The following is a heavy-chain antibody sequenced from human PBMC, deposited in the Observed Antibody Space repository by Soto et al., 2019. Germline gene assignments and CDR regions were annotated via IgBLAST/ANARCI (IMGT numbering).Heavy chain of an antibody. D-gene: IGHD4-17*01. Sequence: PGGSLRLSCAASGFTFSSYSMNWVRQAPGKGLEWVSSISSSSSYIYYADSVKGRFTISRDNAKNSLYLQMNSLRSDDTAVYYCARDETTVTDYWGQGTLVTVSS. V-gene: IGHV3-21*04. CDR3: ARDETTVTDY. J-gene: IGHJ4*02. CDR1: GFTFSSYS. CDR2: ISSSSSYI.